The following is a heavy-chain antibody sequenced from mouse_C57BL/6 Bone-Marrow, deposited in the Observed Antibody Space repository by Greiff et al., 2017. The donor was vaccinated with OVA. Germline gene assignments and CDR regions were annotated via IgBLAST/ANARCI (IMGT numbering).Heavy chain of an antibody. CDR3: ARHERWLLSFAY. D-gene: IGHD2-3*01. CDR2: ISNGGGST. Sequence: EVKVVESGGGLVQPGGSLKLSCAASGFTFSDHYMYWVRQTPEKRLEWVAYISNGGGSTYYPAKLKGRFTISRENANNTLYLKTSRRKSEDTAMYYGARHERWLLSFAYWGQGTLVTVSA. V-gene: IGHV5-12*01. CDR1: GFTFSDHY. J-gene: IGHJ3*01.